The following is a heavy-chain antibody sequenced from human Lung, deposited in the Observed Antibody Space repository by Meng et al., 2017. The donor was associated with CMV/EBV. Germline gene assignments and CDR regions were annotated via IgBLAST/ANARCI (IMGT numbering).Heavy chain of an antibody. V-gene: IGHV4-59*01. CDR3: ARVGRSGSYLPGLDY. CDR2: IYYSGST. CDR1: GGSISSYH. D-gene: IGHD1-26*01. Sequence: LXCTVSGGSISSYHWSWIRQPPGKGLEWIGYIYYSGSTNYNRSIKSRVTISVDTSKNQFTLKRISVTAADKAVDYCARVGRSGSYLPGLDYWCQGTLVTVSS. J-gene: IGHJ4*02.